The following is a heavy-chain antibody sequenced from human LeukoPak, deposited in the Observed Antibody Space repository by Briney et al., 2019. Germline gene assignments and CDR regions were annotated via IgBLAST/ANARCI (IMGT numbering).Heavy chain of an antibody. V-gene: IGHV1-69*13. J-gene: IGHJ4*02. CDR1: GGTFISYP. CDR2: IIPIFGTA. Sequence: SVKVSCKASGGTFISYPISWVRQAPGQGLEWMGGIIPIFGTANYAQKFQGRVTITADESTSTAYMELSSLRSADTAVYYCAREDVDTAILFDYWGQGTLVTVS. D-gene: IGHD5-18*01. CDR3: AREDVDTAILFDY.